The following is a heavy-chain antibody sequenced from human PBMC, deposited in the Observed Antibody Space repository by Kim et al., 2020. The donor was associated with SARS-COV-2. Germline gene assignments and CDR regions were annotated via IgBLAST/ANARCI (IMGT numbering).Heavy chain of an antibody. D-gene: IGHD2-2*01. CDR2: IIPILGIA. J-gene: IGHJ4*02. V-gene: IGHV1-69*04. CDR1: GGTFSSYA. Sequence: SVKVSCKASGGTFSSYAISWVRQAPGQGLEWMGRIIPILGIANYAQKFQGRVTITADKSTSTAYMELSSLRSEDTAVYYCARDHISIVVVPAAPQSSFDYWGQGTLVTVSS. CDR3: ARDHISIVVVPAAPQSSFDY.